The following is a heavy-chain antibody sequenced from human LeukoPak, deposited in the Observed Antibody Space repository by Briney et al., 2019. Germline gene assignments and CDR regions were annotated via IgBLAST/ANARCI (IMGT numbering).Heavy chain of an antibody. CDR1: GFTFSNYW. CDR3: ASHYYDSSGPGWY. Sequence: GGSLRLSCAASGFTFSNYWMHWVRQVPGKGLVWVSRINTDGSIRNYADSEKGRFTISRDNAKNSLYLQMNSLRAEDTAVYYCASHYYDSSGPGWYWGQGTLVTVSS. CDR2: INTDGSIR. J-gene: IGHJ4*02. D-gene: IGHD3-22*01. V-gene: IGHV3-74*01.